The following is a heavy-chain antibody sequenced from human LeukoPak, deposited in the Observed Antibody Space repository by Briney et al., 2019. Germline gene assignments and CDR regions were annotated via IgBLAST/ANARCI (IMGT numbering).Heavy chain of an antibody. CDR1: GGSISSSSYY. Sequence: SETLSLTCTVSGGSISSSSYYWGWIRQPPGKGLEWIGSIYYSGSTYYNPSLKSRVTISVDTSKNQFSLKLSSVTAADTAVYYCAKATQWLAFDYWGQGTLVTVSS. D-gene: IGHD6-19*01. V-gene: IGHV4-39*07. CDR2: IYYSGST. CDR3: AKATQWLAFDY. J-gene: IGHJ4*02.